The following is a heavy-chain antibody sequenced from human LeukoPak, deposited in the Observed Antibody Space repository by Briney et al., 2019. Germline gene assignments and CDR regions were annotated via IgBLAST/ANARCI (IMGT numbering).Heavy chain of an antibody. CDR1: GFTFSSYS. CDR2: VSSSSSYI. J-gene: IGHJ5*02. D-gene: IGHD4-17*01. V-gene: IGHV3-21*01. CDR3: ARTLRKGNWFDP. Sequence: GGSLRLSCAASGFTFSSYSMNWVRQAPGKGLEWVSSVSSSSSYIYYADSVKGRFTISRDNAKNSLYLQMNSLRAEDTAVYYCARTLRKGNWFDPWGQGTLVTVSS.